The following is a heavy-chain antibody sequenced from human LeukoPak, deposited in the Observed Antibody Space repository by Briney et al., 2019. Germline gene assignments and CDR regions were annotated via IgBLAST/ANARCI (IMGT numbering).Heavy chain of an antibody. Sequence: SETLSLTCTVSGGSISSSSYDWGWIRQPPGKGLGWIGSIYYSGSTYYNPSLKSRVTISVDTSKNQFSLKLSSVPAADTAVYYCARDYCSSTSCYSGAFDIWGQATMVTVSS. J-gene: IGHJ3*02. V-gene: IGHV4-39*07. CDR1: GGSISSSSYD. CDR2: IYYSGST. D-gene: IGHD2-2*02. CDR3: ARDYCSSTSCYSGAFDI.